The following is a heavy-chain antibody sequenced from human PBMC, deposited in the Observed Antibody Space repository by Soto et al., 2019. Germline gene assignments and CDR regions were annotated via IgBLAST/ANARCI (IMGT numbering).Heavy chain of an antibody. CDR2: INHSGST. D-gene: IGHD3-10*01. V-gene: IGHV4-34*01. J-gene: IGHJ5*02. Sequence: PSETLSLTCAVYGGSFSGYYWSWIRQPPGKGLEWIGEINHSGSTNYNPSLKSRVTISVDTSKNQFSLKLSSVTAADTAVYYCARRSITMVRGKKNWFDPWGQGTLVTVSS. CDR3: ARRSITMVRGKKNWFDP. CDR1: GGSFSGYY.